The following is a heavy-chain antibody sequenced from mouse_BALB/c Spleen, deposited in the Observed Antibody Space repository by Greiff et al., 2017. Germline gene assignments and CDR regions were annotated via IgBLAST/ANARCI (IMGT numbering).Heavy chain of an antibody. V-gene: IGHV1-9*01. Sequence: VQLQQSGAELMKPGASVKISCKATGYTFSSYWIEWVKQRPGHGLEWIGEILPGSGSTNYNEKFKGKATFTADTSSNTAYMQLSSLTSEDSAVYYCARGAGGYDGEYFDVWGAGTTVTVSS. CDR2: ILPGSGST. D-gene: IGHD2-2*01. CDR1: GYTFSSYW. J-gene: IGHJ1*01. CDR3: ARGAGGYDGEYFDV.